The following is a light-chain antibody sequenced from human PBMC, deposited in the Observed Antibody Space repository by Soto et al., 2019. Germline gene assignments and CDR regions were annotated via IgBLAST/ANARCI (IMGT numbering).Light chain of an antibody. CDR2: DAS. CDR1: QSISSW. J-gene: IGKJ2*01. CDR3: KQYNSYSSFT. V-gene: IGKV1-5*01. Sequence: DIQMTQSPSTLSASVGDRVTITCRASQSISSWLAWYQQKPGKAPKVLIYDASSLESGVPSRFSGSGSGTEFTLTISSLQPDDFATYYCKQYNSYSSFTFGQGTKLEIK.